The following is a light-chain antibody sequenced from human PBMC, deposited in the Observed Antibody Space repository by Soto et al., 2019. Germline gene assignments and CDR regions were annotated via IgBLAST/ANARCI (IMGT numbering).Light chain of an antibody. Sequence: QSALTQPASVSGSPGQSITISCTGTSRDDGGYNYVSWHQQHPGKAPKVIITEVSNRPSGVSNRFSGSKSGNTASLTISGLQAEDEADYYCSSYVNYNTFVIFGGGTKLTVL. J-gene: IGLJ2*01. CDR1: SRDDGGYNY. V-gene: IGLV2-14*01. CDR3: SSYVNYNTFVI. CDR2: EVS.